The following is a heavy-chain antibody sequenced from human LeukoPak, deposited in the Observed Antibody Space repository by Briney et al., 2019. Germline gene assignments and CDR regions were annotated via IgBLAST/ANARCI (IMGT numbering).Heavy chain of an antibody. CDR3: AREPTESATAY. D-gene: IGHD4-11*01. Sequence: SETLSLTCTVSRGSMSSYYWSWIRQSAGTGLEWIGRIHFSGSTNYNPSLKSRVTMSLDTSKNQVSLRLTSVTAADKAIYYCAREPTESATAYWGQGALVTVSS. CDR1: RGSMSSYY. J-gene: IGHJ4*02. V-gene: IGHV4-4*07. CDR2: IHFSGST.